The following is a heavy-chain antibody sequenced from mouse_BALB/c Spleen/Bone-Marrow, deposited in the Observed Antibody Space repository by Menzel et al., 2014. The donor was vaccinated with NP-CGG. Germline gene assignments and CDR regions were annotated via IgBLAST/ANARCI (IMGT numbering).Heavy chain of an antibody. CDR2: IYPGDGDT. CDR3: ARDYYGSSYDY. V-gene: IGHV1-82*01. D-gene: IGHD1-1*01. CDR1: GYAFSSSW. Sequence: VQLQQSGPELVKPGASVKISRKDSGYAFSSSWLNWVKQRPGQGLEWIGRIYPGDGDTNYNGKFKGKATLTADKSSSTAYMQLSSLTSVDSAVYFCARDYYGSSYDYWGQGTTRTVSS. J-gene: IGHJ2*01.